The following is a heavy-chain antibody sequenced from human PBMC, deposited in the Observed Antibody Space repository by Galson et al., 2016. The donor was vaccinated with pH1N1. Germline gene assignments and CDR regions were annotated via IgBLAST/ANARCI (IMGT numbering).Heavy chain of an antibody. CDR3: ATETGSSGMDG. Sequence: SVKVSCKASGGTLSRHAISWVRQAPGQGLEWMGRILPIVGITNYAQKLQGRVTIIADRFTSTVSMELSGLTSEDTAVYYCATETGSSGMDGWDQGTPVTVSS. CDR2: ILPIVGIT. D-gene: IGHD3-10*01. CDR1: GGTLSRHA. J-gene: IGHJ6*02. V-gene: IGHV1-69*04.